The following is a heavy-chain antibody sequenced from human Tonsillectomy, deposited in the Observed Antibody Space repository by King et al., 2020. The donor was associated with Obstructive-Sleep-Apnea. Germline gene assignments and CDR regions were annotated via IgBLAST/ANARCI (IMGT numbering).Heavy chain of an antibody. CDR2: ISSSSTYI. J-gene: IGHJ4*02. Sequence: VQLVESGGGLVKPGGSLRLSCEASGFTFSSYSMNWVRQAPGKGLEWVSSISSSSTYIYYADSVKGRFTISRDNAKNSLYLQMNSLRAEDTAVYYCARDGPLWFGELLYSLPFDYWGQGTLVTVSS. D-gene: IGHD3-10*01. CDR3: ARDGPLWFGELLYSLPFDY. CDR1: GFTFSSYS. V-gene: IGHV3-21*01.